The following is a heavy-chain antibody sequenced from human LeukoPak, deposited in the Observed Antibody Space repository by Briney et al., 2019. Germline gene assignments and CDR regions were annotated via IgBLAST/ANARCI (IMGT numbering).Heavy chain of an antibody. V-gene: IGHV4-59*01. CDR3: ARSGVVVTAHIDY. CDR1: GGSISSYY. D-gene: IGHD2-21*02. CDR2: IYYSGST. Sequence: SETLSLTCTVSGGSISSYYWSWIRQPPGKGLEWIGYIYYSGSTNYNPSLKSRVTISVDTSKNQFSLKLSSVTAADTAVYYCARSGVVVTAHIDYWGQGTLVTVSS. J-gene: IGHJ4*02.